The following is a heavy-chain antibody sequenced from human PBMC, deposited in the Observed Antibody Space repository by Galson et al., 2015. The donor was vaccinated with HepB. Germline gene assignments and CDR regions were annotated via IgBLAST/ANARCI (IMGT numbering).Heavy chain of an antibody. J-gene: IGHJ4*02. Sequence: SLRLSCAASGFIFNNSVIHWVRQPPGKGLEWVALISHDARRTSSADSVKGRLAFSRDSSKNTVHLQLSSLRIEDTAVYFCAAVGGMTFSPLDHWGQGTLVIVAS. V-gene: IGHV3-30*09. CDR2: ISHDARRT. CDR3: AAVGGMTFSPLDH. CDR1: GFIFNNSV. D-gene: IGHD3-10*01.